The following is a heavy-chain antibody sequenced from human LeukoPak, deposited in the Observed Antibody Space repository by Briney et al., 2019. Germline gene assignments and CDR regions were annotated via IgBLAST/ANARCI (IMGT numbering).Heavy chain of an antibody. D-gene: IGHD6-19*01. Sequence: PGGSLRLSCAASGFTFTSHGMHWVRQAPGKGLEWVAHIRYDGSNKYYADSVKGRFTISRDNSKNTLYLQMNSLRAEDTAVYYCAKDFKWYSSGWYFDYWGQGTLVTVSS. CDR2: IRYDGSNK. V-gene: IGHV3-30*02. CDR1: GFTFTSHG. J-gene: IGHJ4*02. CDR3: AKDFKWYSSGWYFDY.